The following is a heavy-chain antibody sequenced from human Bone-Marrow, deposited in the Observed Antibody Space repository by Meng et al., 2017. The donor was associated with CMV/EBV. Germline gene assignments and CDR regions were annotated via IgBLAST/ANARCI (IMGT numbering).Heavy chain of an antibody. CDR3: ARVAITSYYYGMDV. CDR1: GYTFSTYD. D-gene: IGHD1-20*01. Sequence: ASVKVSCKASGYTFSTYDINWVRQATGQGLEWLGWMNPSSGNTGYAHKVQGRVTMTRSTSISTAYMELSSLRSEDTAAYYCARVAITSYYYGMDVWGQGTTVTVSS. CDR2: MNPSSGNT. V-gene: IGHV1-8*01. J-gene: IGHJ6*02.